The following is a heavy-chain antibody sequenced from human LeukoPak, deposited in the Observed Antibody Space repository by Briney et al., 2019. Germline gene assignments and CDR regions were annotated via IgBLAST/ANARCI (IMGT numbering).Heavy chain of an antibody. V-gene: IGHV1-18*01. D-gene: IGHD5-12*01. CDR1: GYTFTSYG. CDR2: ISAYNGNT. CDR3: AAPHPTRYSGYDLYYYYYYGMDV. Sequence: ASVKVSCKASGYTFTSYGISWVRQAPGQGLEWMGWISAYNGNTNYAQKLQGRGTMTKDTSTRKAYMELRSLRSDDTAVYYCAAPHPTRYSGYDLYYYYYYGMDVWGQGTTVTVSS. J-gene: IGHJ6*02.